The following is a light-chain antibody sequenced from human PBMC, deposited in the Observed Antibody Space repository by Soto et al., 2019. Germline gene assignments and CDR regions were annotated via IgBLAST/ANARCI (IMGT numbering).Light chain of an antibody. CDR2: DVS. CDR3: SSYTSSSPS. Sequence: QSVLTQPASVSGSPGQSITISCTGTSCDVGGYNYVSWYQQHPGKAPKLMIYDVSNRPSGVSNRFSGSKSGNTASLTISGLQAEDEADYYCSSYTSSSPSFGTGTKAPS. V-gene: IGLV2-14*01. CDR1: SCDVGGYNY. J-gene: IGLJ1*01.